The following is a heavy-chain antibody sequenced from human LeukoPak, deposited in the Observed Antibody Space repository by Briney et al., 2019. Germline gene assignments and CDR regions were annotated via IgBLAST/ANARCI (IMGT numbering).Heavy chain of an antibody. V-gene: IGHV4-59*08. D-gene: IGHD3-9*01. Sequence: SETLSLTCTVSGGSISSYYWSWIRQPPGKGLEWIGYISYSGSTDYNPSLKSRVTISLDTSKNQFSLRLSSVTAADTAVYFCARHRDYYDTWGHGTLVTVSS. CDR1: GGSISSYY. J-gene: IGHJ4*01. CDR2: ISYSGST. CDR3: ARHRDYYDT.